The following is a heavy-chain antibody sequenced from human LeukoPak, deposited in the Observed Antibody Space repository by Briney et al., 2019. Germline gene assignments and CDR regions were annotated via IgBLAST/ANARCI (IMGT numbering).Heavy chain of an antibody. Sequence: GGSLRLSCAASGFTFSSYAMSWVRQAPGKGPEWVAKMKEDGTEIFYAGSVDGRFTISRDNSKNSLYLQMNSLRVEDTAVYYCATGGAPGGRFENWGQGTPVTVSS. J-gene: IGHJ4*02. CDR3: ATGGAPGGRFEN. V-gene: IGHV3-7*01. D-gene: IGHD3-16*01. CDR1: GFTFSSYA. CDR2: MKEDGTEI.